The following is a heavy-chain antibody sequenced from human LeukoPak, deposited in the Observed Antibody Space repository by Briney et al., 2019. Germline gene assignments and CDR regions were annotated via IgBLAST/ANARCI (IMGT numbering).Heavy chain of an antibody. V-gene: IGHV3-43*01. Sequence: GGSLRLSCAASGLSIGDNSMHWVRQAPGKGLEWVSLISWDESTTYYSDSVKGRFTVSRDSSKNSLHLQMNSLRDEDTAVYYCARVGKGAILDYWGQGTLVTVSS. CDR3: ARVGKGAILDY. CDR2: ISWDESTT. CDR1: GLSIGDNS. J-gene: IGHJ4*02. D-gene: IGHD1-26*01.